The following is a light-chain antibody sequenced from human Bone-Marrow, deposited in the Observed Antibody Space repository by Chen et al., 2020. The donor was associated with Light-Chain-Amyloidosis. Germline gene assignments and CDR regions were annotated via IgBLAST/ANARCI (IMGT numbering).Light chain of an antibody. CDR2: EVT. V-gene: IGLV2-14*01. CDR3: SSYTITNTLV. J-gene: IGLJ1*01. Sequence: QSALTQPPSVSGSPGQSITISCTGTSSDVGGDNHVSWYQQHPDKAPKLMIYEVTNRTSWVPDRFSGSKSDNTASLTISGLQTEDEAEYFCSSYTITNTLVFGSGTRVTVL. CDR1: SSDVGGDNH.